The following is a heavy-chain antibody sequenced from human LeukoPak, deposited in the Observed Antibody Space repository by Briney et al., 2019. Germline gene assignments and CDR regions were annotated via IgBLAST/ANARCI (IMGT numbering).Heavy chain of an antibody. CDR3: ARELRTYYDSGRRHFDI. V-gene: IGHV5-51*01. J-gene: IGHJ3*02. CDR2: IYPGDSDT. CDR1: GYSFTSYW. Sequence: GESLKISCKGSGYSFTSYWIGWVRQMPGKGLEWMGIIYPGDSDTRYSPSFQGQVTISADKSISTAYLQWSSLKASDTAMYYCARELRTYYDSGRRHFDIWGQGTMVTVSS. D-gene: IGHD3-10*01.